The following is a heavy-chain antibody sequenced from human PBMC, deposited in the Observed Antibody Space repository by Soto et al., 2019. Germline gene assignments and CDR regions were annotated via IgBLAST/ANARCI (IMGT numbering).Heavy chain of an antibody. V-gene: IGHV3-74*01. CDR2: MNEDGGAT. Sequence: GGSLRLSCAASGFTFSSYWMHWVRQAPGKGLVWVSRMNEDGGATDYADSVKGRFSVSRHNAKNTLYLQMDSLRVEDTAVYYCASDLSGRADVWGQGTMVTVSS. D-gene: IGHD3-10*01. CDR3: ASDLSGRADV. J-gene: IGHJ6*02. CDR1: GFTFSSYW.